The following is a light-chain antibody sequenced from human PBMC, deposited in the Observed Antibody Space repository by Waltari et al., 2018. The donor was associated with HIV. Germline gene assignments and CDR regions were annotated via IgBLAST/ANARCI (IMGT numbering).Light chain of an antibody. Sequence: QSVLTQPPSVSGAPGQRVSIYCTANSSNIGATFDVHWYQQLPGTAPKLLIFDNINRPSGVPGRFSGSKSGPSASLAISGFQAEDEADYYCQLFDPSLSAVVFGGGTKLTVL. CDR3: QLFDPSLSAVV. V-gene: IGLV1-40*01. J-gene: IGLJ2*01. CDR2: DNI. CDR1: SSNIGATFD.